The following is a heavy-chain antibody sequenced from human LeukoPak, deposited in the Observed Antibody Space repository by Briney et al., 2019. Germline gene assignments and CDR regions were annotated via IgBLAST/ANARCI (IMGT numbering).Heavy chain of an antibody. V-gene: IGHV3-48*01. CDR3: ARDPYYYDSSGPNWFDP. Sequence: GGSLRLSCAASGFTFSSYSMNWVRQAPGKGLEWVSYISSSSSTIYYADSVKGRFTISRDNAKNSLYLQMNSLRAEDTAVYYCARDPYYYDSSGPNWFDPWGQETLVTVSS. CDR2: ISSSSSTI. J-gene: IGHJ5*02. CDR1: GFTFSSYS. D-gene: IGHD3-22*01.